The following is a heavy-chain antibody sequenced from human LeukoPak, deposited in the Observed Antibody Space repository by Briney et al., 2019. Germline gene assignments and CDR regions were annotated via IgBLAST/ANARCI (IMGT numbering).Heavy chain of an antibody. J-gene: IGHJ4*02. Sequence: GGSLTLSCAASGFPFSSHWMHWVRQATGKGLVWVSYMQTDGSGINYEDYLTGLFPISRDNAKNTIYLQMNSLRAEDTAVDYCARGGEGYNGPGFNWGQGTLVTVSS. CDR3: ARGGEGYNGPGFN. CDR1: GFPFSSHW. V-gene: IGHV3-74*01. D-gene: IGHD5-12*01. CDR2: MQTDGSGI.